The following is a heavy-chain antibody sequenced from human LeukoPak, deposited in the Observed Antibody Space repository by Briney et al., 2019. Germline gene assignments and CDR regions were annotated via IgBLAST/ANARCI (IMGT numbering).Heavy chain of an antibody. CDR1: GHTFTGYY. CDR2: INPNTGGT. CDR3: ARRYDFWSGYPTAFDY. Sequence: ASVKVSCKASGHTFTGYYMYWVRQAPGQGLEWMGFINPNTGGTIYAQKFQARVTMTRDTSISTAYMELRGLISDDTAVYYCARRYDFWSGYPTAFDYWGQGTLVTVSS. D-gene: IGHD3-3*01. J-gene: IGHJ4*02. V-gene: IGHV1-2*02.